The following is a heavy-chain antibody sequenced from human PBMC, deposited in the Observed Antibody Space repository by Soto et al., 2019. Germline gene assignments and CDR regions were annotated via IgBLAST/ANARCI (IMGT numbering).Heavy chain of an antibody. V-gene: IGHV5-51*01. Sequence: GESLKISCKGSGYSFTSYWIGWVRQMPGKGLEWMGIIYPGDSDTRYSPSFQGQVTISADKSISTAYLQWSSLKASDTAMYYCARHVGLDFSSGPHRDYYYYMDVWGKGTTVTVSS. J-gene: IGHJ6*03. CDR1: GYSFTSYW. CDR2: IYPGDSDT. D-gene: IGHD3-3*01. CDR3: ARHVGLDFSSGPHRDYYYYMDV.